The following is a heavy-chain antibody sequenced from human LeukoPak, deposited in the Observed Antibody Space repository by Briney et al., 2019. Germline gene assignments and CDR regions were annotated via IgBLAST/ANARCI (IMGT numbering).Heavy chain of an antibody. Sequence: SETLSLTCAVSGGSISSRISSWSWIRQPPGKGLEWIGYIFHSESTYYNPSLKSRVTILVDRSKNQFSLKLSSVTAADTAVYYCARHPPESSGWYYYYGMDVWGQGTTVTVSS. J-gene: IGHJ6*02. D-gene: IGHD6-19*01. CDR1: GGSISSRISS. CDR2: IFHSEST. CDR3: ARHPPESSGWYYYYGMDV. V-gene: IGHV4-30-2*01.